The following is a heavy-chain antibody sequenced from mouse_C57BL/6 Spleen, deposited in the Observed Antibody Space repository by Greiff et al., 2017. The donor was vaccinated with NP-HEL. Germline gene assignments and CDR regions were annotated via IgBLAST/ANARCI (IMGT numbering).Heavy chain of an antibody. CDR3: ARSYDYGYYFDY. J-gene: IGHJ2*01. CDR1: GFTFTDYY. V-gene: IGHV7-3*01. Sequence: EVMLVESGGGLVQPGGSLSLSCAASGFTFTDYYMSWVRQPPGKALEWLGFIRNKANGYTTEYSASVTGRFTISRDNSQSIRYLQMNALRAEDSATYYCARSYDYGYYFDYWGQGTTLTVSS. D-gene: IGHD2-4*01. CDR2: IRNKANGYTT.